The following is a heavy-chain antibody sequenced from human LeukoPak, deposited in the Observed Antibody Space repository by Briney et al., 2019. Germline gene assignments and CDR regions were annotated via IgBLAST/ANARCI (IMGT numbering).Heavy chain of an antibody. CDR2: IIPIFGTA. CDR3: ARGDYDTYNYYYYYYMDV. CDR1: GGTFSSYA. V-gene: IGHV1-69*05. D-gene: IGHD5-12*01. Sequence: SVKVSCKASGGTFSSYAISWMRQAPGQGLEWMGGIIPIFGTANYARKFQGRVTITTDESTSTAYMELSSLRSEDTAVYYCARGDYDTYNYYYYYYMDVWGKGTTVTVSS. J-gene: IGHJ6*03.